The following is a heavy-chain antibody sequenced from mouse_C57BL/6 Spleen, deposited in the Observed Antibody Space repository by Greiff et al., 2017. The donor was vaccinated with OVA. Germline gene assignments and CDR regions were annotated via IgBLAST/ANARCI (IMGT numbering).Heavy chain of an antibody. V-gene: IGHV1-52*01. Sequence: QVQLQQPGAELVRPGSSVKLSCKASGYTFTSYWMHWVKQRPIQGLEWIGNIDPSDSETHYNQKFKDKATLTVDKSSSTAYMQLSSLTSEDSAVYYCARSRGDAMDYGGQGTSVTVST. CDR3: ARSRGDAMDY. CDR2: IDPSDSET. J-gene: IGHJ4*01. CDR1: GYTFTSYW.